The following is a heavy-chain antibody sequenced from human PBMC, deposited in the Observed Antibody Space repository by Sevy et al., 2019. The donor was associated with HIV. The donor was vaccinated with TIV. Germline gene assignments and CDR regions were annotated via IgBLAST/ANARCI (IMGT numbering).Heavy chain of an antibody. CDR1: GGSISSYY. CDR2: IYTSGST. CDR3: ARDWKYYDSSGYYLYYYGMDV. J-gene: IGHJ6*02. Sequence: SETLSLTCTVSGGSISSYYWSWIRQPAGKGLEWIGRIYTSGSTNYNPSLKSRVTMSVDTSKNQFSLKLSYVTAADTAVYYCARDWKYYDSSGYYLYYYGMDVWGQGTTVTVSS. V-gene: IGHV4-4*07. D-gene: IGHD3-22*01.